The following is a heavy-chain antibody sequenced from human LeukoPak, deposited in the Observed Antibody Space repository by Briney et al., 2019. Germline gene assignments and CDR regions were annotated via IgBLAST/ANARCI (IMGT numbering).Heavy chain of an antibody. CDR1: GGSISSSSFY. CDR2: LYYSVST. D-gene: IGHD6-13*01. CDR3: ARHFSGAAAPLPFDY. V-gene: IGHV4-39*01. Sequence: SETLSLTCTVSGGSISSSSFYWGWIRQPAGKGLEWIGSLYYSVSTYYNPSLESRVTISVDTSKNQFSLNLTSVTAADTAVYYCARHFSGAAAPLPFDYWGQGTLVTVSS. J-gene: IGHJ4*02.